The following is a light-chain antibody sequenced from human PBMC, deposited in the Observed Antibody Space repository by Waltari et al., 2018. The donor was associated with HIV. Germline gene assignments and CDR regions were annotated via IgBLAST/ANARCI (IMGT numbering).Light chain of an antibody. CDR3: QGWDSSSDHVL. CDR2: YDS. V-gene: IGLV3-21*04. J-gene: IGLJ3*02. Sequence: SSVLTQPPSVSVAPGKTARITCGGNNIERKSVHWYQQKPGQAPALVIYYDSDRPSGIPERFSGSNSGDTATLTISRVGDGDEADYYCQGWDSSSDHVLFGGGTKLTVL. CDR1: NIERKS.